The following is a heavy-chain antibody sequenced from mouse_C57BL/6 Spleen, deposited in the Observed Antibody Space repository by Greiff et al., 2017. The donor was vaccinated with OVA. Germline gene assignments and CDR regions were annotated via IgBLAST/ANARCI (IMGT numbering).Heavy chain of an antibody. CDR3: ARTSLGYGSSYYFDY. J-gene: IGHJ2*01. D-gene: IGHD1-1*01. CDR2: IYPGDGDT. CDR1: GYAFSSYW. Sequence: QVQLQQSGAELVKPGASVKISCKASGYAFSSYWMNWVKQRPGKGLEWIGQIYPGDGDTNYNGKFKGKATLTADKSSSTAYMQLSSLTSEDSAVYFCARTSLGYGSSYYFDYWGQGTTLTVSS. V-gene: IGHV1-80*01.